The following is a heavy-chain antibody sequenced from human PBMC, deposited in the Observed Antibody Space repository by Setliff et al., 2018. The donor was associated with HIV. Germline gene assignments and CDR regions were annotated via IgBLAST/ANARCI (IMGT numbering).Heavy chain of an antibody. Sequence: ASVKVSCKASGKTLSVHPISWVRQAPGRGLEWMGIINPSGTTTSYAQKFQGRITMTRDTSTTTVYMELSSLRSEDTAVYYCARAGYNLWSGYNPYYYGMDVWGQGTTVTVSS. J-gene: IGHJ6*02. D-gene: IGHD3-3*01. CDR2: INPSGTTT. CDR1: GKTLSVHP. CDR3: ARAGYNLWSGYNPYYYGMDV. V-gene: IGHV1-46*01.